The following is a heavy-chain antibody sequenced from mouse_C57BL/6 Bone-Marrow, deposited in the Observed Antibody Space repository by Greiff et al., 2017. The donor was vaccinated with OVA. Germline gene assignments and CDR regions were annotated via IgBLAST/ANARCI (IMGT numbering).Heavy chain of an antibody. CDR2: FHPYNDDT. V-gene: IGHV1-47*01. J-gene: IGHJ2*01. CDR1: GYTFTTYP. CDR3: ARSPSYYGSSHPYFDY. D-gene: IGHD1-1*01. Sequence: VKLMESGAELVKPGASVKMSCKASGYTFTTYPIEWMKQNHGKSLEWIGNFHPYNDDTKYNEKFKGKATLTVEKSSSTVYLELSRLTSDDSAVYDCARSPSYYGSSHPYFDYWGQGTTLTVSS.